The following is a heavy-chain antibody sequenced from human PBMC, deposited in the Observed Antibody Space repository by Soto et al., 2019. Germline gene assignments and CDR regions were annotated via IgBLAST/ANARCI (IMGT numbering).Heavy chain of an antibody. Sequence: GGSLRLSCAASGFTFSSYAMSWVRQAPEKGLEWVSAISGSGGNTYYADSVKGRLTISRDNSKNTLSLQMNSLRAEDTAVYYCAKGSHGDYDYWGQGTLVTVSS. D-gene: IGHD4-17*01. CDR3: AKGSHGDYDY. V-gene: IGHV3-23*01. CDR2: ISGSGGNT. CDR1: GFTFSSYA. J-gene: IGHJ4*02.